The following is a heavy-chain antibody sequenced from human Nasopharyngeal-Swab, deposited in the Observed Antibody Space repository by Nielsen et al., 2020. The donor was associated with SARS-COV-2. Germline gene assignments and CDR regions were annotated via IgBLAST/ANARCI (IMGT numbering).Heavy chain of an antibody. CDR2: INAGNGNT. D-gene: IGHD5-18*01. Sequence: WVRQAPGQRLEWMGWINAGNGNTKYPQKFQGRVTITRDTSASTAYMELSSLRSEDTAVYYCARDRDVDTAMVMERFDYWGQGTLVTVSS. V-gene: IGHV1-3*01. J-gene: IGHJ4*02. CDR3: ARDRDVDTAMVMERFDY.